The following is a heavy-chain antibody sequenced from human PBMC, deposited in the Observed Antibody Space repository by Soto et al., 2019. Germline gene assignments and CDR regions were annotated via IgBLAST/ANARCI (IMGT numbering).Heavy chain of an antibody. V-gene: IGHV2-5*02. CDR1: GFSLSTSGVG. CDR3: AHRRGYIAAAGTAWVDP. J-gene: IGHJ5*02. Sequence: QITLKESGPTLVKPTQTLTLTCTFSGFSLSTSGVGVGWIRQHPGKALEWLALIYWDDDKRYSPSLKSRLTITQDTSKNQVVLTMTNMDPVDTATYYCAHRRGYIAAAGTAWVDPWGQGTLVTVSS. D-gene: IGHD6-13*01. CDR2: IYWDDDK.